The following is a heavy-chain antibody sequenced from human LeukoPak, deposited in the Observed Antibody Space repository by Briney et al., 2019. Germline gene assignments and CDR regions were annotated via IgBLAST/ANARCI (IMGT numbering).Heavy chain of an antibody. D-gene: IGHD3-10*01. V-gene: IGHV1-69*04. J-gene: IGHJ4*02. Sequence: SVKVSCKASGGTFSSYAISWVRQAPGQGLEWMGRIIPIFGIANYAQKFQGRVTITADKPTSTAYMELSSLRSEDTAVYYCAVWFGDPPSPFDYWGQGTLVTVSS. CDR3: AVWFGDPPSPFDY. CDR2: IIPIFGIA. CDR1: GGTFSSYA.